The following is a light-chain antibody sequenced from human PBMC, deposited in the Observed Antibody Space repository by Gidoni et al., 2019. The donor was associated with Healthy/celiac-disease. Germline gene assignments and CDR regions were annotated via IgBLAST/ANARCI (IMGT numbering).Light chain of an antibody. CDR3: QQYDNLTLT. CDR2: DET. J-gene: IGKJ4*01. Sequence: DIQLTQSPSSLSASVGDRVTITCQASQDISNYLNWYQQKPGKAPKLLIYDETNLETGVPSRFSGSGSGTDFTFTISSLQNEDIATYYCQQYDNLTLTFGGGTKVEIK. CDR1: QDISNY. V-gene: IGKV1-33*01.